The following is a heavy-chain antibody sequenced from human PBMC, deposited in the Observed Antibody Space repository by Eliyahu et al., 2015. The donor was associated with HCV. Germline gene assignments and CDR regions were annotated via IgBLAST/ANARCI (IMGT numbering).Heavy chain of an antibody. CDR3: TRGSDS. Sequence: EVQLVESGGGLVQPGGSLRLSCAASGFTFRNYWMYWVRQAPGMGLVWVXRISWDGGITGYADSVKGRFTVSRDNAKNTLDLQMNNLRADDTAVYFCTRGSDSWGQGTVVTVSS. V-gene: IGHV3-74*01. J-gene: IGHJ4*02. CDR2: ISWDGGIT. CDR1: GFTFRNYW.